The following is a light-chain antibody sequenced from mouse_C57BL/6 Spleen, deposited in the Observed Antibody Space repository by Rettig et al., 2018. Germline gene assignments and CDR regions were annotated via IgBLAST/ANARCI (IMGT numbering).Light chain of an antibody. CDR3: LQYDEFPFT. CDR2: RAN. J-gene: IGKJ4*01. Sequence: QSPSSMYASLGERVTITCKASQDINSYLSWFQQKPGKSPKTLIYRANRLVDGVPSRFSGSGSGQDYSLTISSLEYEDMGIYYCLQYDEFPFTFGSGTKLEIK. CDR1: QDINSY. V-gene: IGKV14-111*01.